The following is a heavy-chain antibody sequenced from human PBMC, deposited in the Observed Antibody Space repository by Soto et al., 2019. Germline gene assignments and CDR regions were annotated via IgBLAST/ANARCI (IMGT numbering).Heavy chain of an antibody. CDR3: ARGYCSGGTCYSRTFDY. D-gene: IGHD2-15*01. V-gene: IGHV4-59*01. CDR2: IYYSGST. CDR1: GGSISNYY. J-gene: IGHJ4*02. Sequence: SETLSLTCAVSGGSISNYYWSWIRQPPGKGLEWIGYIYYSGSTNYNPSLKSRVTISLDTSKNQFSLRLSSVTAADTAVYYCARGYCSGGTCYSRTFDYWGQGTLVTVSS.